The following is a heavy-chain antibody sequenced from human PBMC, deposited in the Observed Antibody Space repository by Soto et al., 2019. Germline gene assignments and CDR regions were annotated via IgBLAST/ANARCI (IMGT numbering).Heavy chain of an antibody. D-gene: IGHD6-13*01. J-gene: IGHJ6*02. CDR3: ARHGVSRGIAAAGTFYYYGMDV. Sequence: SVKVSCKASGGTFSSYAISWVRQAPGQGLEWMEGIIPIFGTANYAQKFQGRVTITADESTSTAYMELSSLRSEDTAVYYCARHGVSRGIAAAGTFYYYGMDVWGQGTTVTVSS. CDR2: IIPIFGTA. V-gene: IGHV1-69*13. CDR1: GGTFSSYA.